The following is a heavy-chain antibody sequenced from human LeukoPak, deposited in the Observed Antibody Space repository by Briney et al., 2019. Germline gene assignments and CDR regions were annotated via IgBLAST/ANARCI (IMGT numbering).Heavy chain of an antibody. Sequence: GGSLRLSCAASGFTFCSYVMSWVRQAPGKGLEWVSGISGTGGSTYYADSVKGRFTISRDNSKNTLYLQMNSLRAEDTAVYYCARGPYYDFWSGYPYYFDHWGQGTLVTVSS. CDR3: ARGPYYDFWSGYPYYFDH. J-gene: IGHJ4*02. D-gene: IGHD3-3*01. CDR2: ISGTGGST. V-gene: IGHV3-23*01. CDR1: GFTFCSYV.